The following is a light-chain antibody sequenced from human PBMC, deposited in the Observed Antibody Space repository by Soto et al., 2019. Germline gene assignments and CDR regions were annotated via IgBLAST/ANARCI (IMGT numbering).Light chain of an antibody. J-gene: IGKJ5*01. CDR1: QSVSSY. CDR2: GPS. V-gene: IGKV3-11*01. Sequence: EIVLTQSPATLSLSPGERATLSCRASQSVSSYLAWYQQRPGQAPRLLIYGPSNRATGIPARFSGSGSGTDFTLTISSLEAEDFEVYYCQQRTDWPMNFGQGTRLEIK. CDR3: QQRTDWPMN.